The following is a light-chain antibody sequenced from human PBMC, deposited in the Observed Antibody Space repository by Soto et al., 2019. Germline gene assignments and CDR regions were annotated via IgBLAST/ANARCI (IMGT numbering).Light chain of an antibody. J-gene: IGKJ1*01. CDR3: MQTLESRT. CDR2: LAY. V-gene: IGKV2-28*01. Sequence: DIVMTQSPLSLTVTPGEPASISCRSSRSLLKANGYTYFHWFLQKPGQSPQLLINLAYNRAPGGPERFSGTGSGTDFTLRISRVEAEDVGVYYCMQTLESRTFGQGTKVEIK. CDR1: RSLLKANGYTY.